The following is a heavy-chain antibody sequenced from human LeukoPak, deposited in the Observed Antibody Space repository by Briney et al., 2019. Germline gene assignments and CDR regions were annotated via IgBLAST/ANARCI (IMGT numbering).Heavy chain of an antibody. CDR3: ATGDYYYYMDV. CDR1: GYTFTSYG. Sequence: ASVKVSCKASGYTFTSYGISWVRQAPGQGLEWMGWISAYNGNTNYAQKLQGRVTMTEDTSTDTAYMELSGLRSEDTAVYYCATGDYYYYMDVWGKGTTVTVSS. J-gene: IGHJ6*03. V-gene: IGHV1-18*01. CDR2: ISAYNGNT.